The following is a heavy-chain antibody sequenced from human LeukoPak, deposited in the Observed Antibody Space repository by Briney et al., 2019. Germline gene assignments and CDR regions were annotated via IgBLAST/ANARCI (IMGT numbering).Heavy chain of an antibody. V-gene: IGHV1-46*01. D-gene: IGHD6-6*01. CDR3: ARDWGHSSSSVSYGYFDY. J-gene: IGHJ4*02. CDR1: GYTFTSYY. Sequence: GASVKVSCKASGYTFTSYYMHWVRQAPGQGLAWMGIINPSGGSTSYAQKFQGRVTMTRDMSTSTVYMELSSLRSEDTAVYYCARDWGHSSSSVSYGYFDYWGQGTLVTVSS. CDR2: INPSGGST.